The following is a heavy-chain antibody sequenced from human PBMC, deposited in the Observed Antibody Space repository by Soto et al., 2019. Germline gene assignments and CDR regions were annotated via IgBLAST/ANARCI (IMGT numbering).Heavy chain of an antibody. Sequence: PSETLSLTCTVDSISTYYWNWIRQTPGKGLEWIGYIYYLGRTNYNRSLKSRVTISIDMSKNQFSLKLSSVTAADTAVYYCARGLGPWGQGTLVTVSS. D-gene: IGHD3-10*01. J-gene: IGHJ5*02. CDR3: ARGLGP. V-gene: IGHV4-59*12. CDR1: DSISTYY. CDR2: IYYLGRT.